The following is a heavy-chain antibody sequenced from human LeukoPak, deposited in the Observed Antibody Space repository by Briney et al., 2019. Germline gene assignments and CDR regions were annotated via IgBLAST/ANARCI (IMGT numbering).Heavy chain of an antibody. CDR1: GYTFTSYG. CDR3: ARDLNPFNWGDDAFDI. D-gene: IGHD7-27*01. J-gene: IGHJ3*02. V-gene: IGHV1-69*05. CDR2: FIPIFGTA. Sequence: EASVKVSCKASGYTFTSYGISWVRQAPGQGLEWMGRFIPIFGTANYAQKFQGRVTITTDESTSTAYMELSSLRSEDTAVYYCARDLNPFNWGDDAFDIWGQGTMVTVSS.